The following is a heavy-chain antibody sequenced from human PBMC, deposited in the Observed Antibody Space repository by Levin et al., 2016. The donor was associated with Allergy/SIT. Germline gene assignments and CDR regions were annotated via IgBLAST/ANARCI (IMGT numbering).Heavy chain of an antibody. CDR2: IYPGDSDT. V-gene: IGHV5-51*01. J-gene: IGHJ4*02. D-gene: IGHD5-24*01. Sequence: GGSLRLSCKGSGYSFTYYWIGWVRQMPGKGLEWMGIIYPGDSDTRYSPSFQGQVTISADKSINTAYLQWSSLKASDTAMYYCARQDGDGDYYFDYWGQGTLVTVSS. CDR1: GYSFTYYW. CDR3: ARQDGDGDYYFDY.